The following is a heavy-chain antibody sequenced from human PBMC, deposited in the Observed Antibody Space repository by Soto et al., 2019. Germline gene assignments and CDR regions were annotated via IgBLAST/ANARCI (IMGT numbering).Heavy chain of an antibody. Sequence: SGPTLVNPTQTLTLTCTFSGFSLSTSGMCVSWIRQPPGKALEWLALIDWDDDKYYSTSLKTRLTISKDTSKNQVVLTMTNMDPVDTATYYCARMRGYDFWSGLQRAAFDIWGQGTMVTVSS. CDR3: ARMRGYDFWSGLQRAAFDI. CDR1: GFSLSTSGMC. D-gene: IGHD3-3*01. V-gene: IGHV2-70*01. J-gene: IGHJ3*02. CDR2: IDWDDDK.